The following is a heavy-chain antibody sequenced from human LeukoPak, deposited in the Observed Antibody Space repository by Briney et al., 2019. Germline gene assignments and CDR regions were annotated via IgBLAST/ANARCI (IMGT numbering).Heavy chain of an antibody. V-gene: IGHV1-2*02. CDR2: INPNSGGT. D-gene: IGHD3-22*01. CDR1: GYTFTGYY. CDR3: ARDRTYYYDSSGYYRNNWFDP. Sequence: ASVKVSCKASGYTFTGYYMHWVRQAPGQGLEWMGWINPNSGGTNYAQKFQGRVTMTRDTSISTAYMELSRLRSDDTAVYYCARDRTYYYDSSGYYRNNWFDPWGQGTPVTVSS. J-gene: IGHJ5*02.